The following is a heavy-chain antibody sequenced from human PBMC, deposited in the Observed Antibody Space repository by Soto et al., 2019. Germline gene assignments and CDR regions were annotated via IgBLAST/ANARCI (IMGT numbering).Heavy chain of an antibody. J-gene: IGHJ5*02. CDR2: ANDRGSR. CDR3: ARGLAPTIFGTAPTPNWFDP. CDR1: GGTFSGYV. V-gene: IGHV4-34*01. D-gene: IGHD3-3*01. Sequence: SEPLSLTCGVYGGTFSGYVWSWVRQAPGKGLEWVAEANDRGSRNYNPFLGGRLTISLDTSKNQFSLRLSAVPSADTAVYYCARGLAPTIFGTAPTPNWFDPWGQGTQGTGPS.